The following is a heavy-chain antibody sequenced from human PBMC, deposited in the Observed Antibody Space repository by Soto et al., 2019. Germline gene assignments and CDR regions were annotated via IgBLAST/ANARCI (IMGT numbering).Heavy chain of an antibody. D-gene: IGHD2-15*01. CDR2: IYYSGST. CDR3: AAVPYYYYYGMDV. J-gene: IGHJ6*02. CDR1: GGSISSYY. Sequence: SETLSLTCTVSGGSISSYYWSWIRQPPGKGLEWIGYIYYSGSTNYNPSLKSRVTISVDTSKNQFSLKLSSVTAADTAVYYCAAVPYYYYYGMDVWGQGTTVTVSS. V-gene: IGHV4-59*01.